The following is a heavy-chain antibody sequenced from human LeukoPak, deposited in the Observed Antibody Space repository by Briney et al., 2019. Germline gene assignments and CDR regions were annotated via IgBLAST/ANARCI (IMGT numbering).Heavy chain of an antibody. J-gene: IGHJ4*02. CDR3: ARGGAAMAYY. CDR1: GFNFSSYW. D-gene: IGHD5-18*01. V-gene: IGHV3-74*01. CDR2: INSDGSST. Sequence: GGSLRLSCAASGFNFSSYWMHWVRQAPGKGLVWVSRINSDGSSTSYADSMKGRFTISRDNAKNTLYLQMNSLRVEDTAVYYCARGGAAMAYYWGQGTLVTVSS.